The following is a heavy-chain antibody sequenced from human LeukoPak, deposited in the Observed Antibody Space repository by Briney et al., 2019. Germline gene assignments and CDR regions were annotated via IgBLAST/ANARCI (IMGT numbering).Heavy chain of an antibody. CDR1: GFTFSSYS. J-gene: IGHJ5*02. D-gene: IGHD4-23*01. CDR2: ISSRSSTI. V-gene: IGHV3-48*01. CDR3: ARSTTVVT. Sequence: GGSLTLSCAASGFTFSSYSMNWVRQAPAQGQERVSYISSRSSTIYYADPVKGRFTISRDNAKNSLYLQMDSLRAEDTAVYYCARSTTVVTWGQGTLVTVSS.